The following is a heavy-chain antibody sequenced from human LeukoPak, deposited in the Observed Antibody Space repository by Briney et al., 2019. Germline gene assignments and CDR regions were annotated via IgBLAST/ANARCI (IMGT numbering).Heavy chain of an antibody. Sequence: SETLSLTCAVSGGSISSGGYSWSWIRQPPGKGLEWIGYIYYSGSTYYNPSLKSRVTISVDTSKNQFSLKLSSVTAAVTAVYYCARAKPNYTYYYYMDVWGKGTTVTVSS. CDR1: GGSISSGGYS. J-gene: IGHJ6*03. V-gene: IGHV4-30-4*07. CDR3: ARAKPNYTYYYYMDV. CDR2: IYYSGST. D-gene: IGHD1-7*01.